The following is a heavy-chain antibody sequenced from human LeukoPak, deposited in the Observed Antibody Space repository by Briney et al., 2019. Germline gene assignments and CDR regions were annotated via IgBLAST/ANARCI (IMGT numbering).Heavy chain of an antibody. CDR1: GFTVSSNY. CDR3: TRNYGGNWFDP. J-gene: IGHJ5*02. V-gene: IGHV3-53*01. CDR2: IYSGGST. D-gene: IGHD4-23*01. Sequence: RSGGSLRLSCAASGFTVSSNYMSWVRQAPGKGLEWVSVIYSGGSTYYAGSVKGRFTISRDNSNNTLYLQMNSLRAEDTAVYYCTRNYGGNWFDPWGQGTLVTVSS.